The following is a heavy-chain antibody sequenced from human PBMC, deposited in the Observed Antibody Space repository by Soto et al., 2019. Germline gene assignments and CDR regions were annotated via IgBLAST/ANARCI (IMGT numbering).Heavy chain of an antibody. CDR2: IKQDGTET. Sequence: GGSLRLSCAGSGFTFRNFWMGWVRQAPGKRLEWVANIKQDGTETSYADSVKGRFTVSRDNAKNSLYLQMNSLGADDTAVYYCARENYFDYWGEGALVTLSS. J-gene: IGHJ4*02. CDR3: ARENYFDY. CDR1: GFTFRNFW. V-gene: IGHV3-7*01.